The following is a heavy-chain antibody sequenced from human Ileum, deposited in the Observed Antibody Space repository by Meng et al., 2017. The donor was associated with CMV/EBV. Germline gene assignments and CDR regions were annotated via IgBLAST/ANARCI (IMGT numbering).Heavy chain of an antibody. V-gene: IGHV3-74*02. D-gene: IGHD3-10*01. CDR1: GFTCMSYP. J-gene: IGHJ4*02. CDR3: VRAYITYGLDY. Sequence: EYGVGFLWPGVSPGVYFATSGFTCMSYPSAWVRQDPGKGFVWLSRIRHDGEITIYADSVKGRFTTSRDNAQNTLYLHVNSLRPEDTAVYYCVRAYITYGLDYWGQGTLVTVSS. CDR2: IRHDGEIT.